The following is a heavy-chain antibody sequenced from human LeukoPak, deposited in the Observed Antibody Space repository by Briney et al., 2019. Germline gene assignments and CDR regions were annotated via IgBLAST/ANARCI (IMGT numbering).Heavy chain of an antibody. Sequence: GGSLRLSCAASGFTFSGYAMTWVRQAPGKGLEWVAVIWYDGTNTYYADSVKGRFTISRDNSKNTLYLQMNSLRAEDTAVYYCARDFCSGGSCYPDAFDIWGQGTMVTVSS. J-gene: IGHJ3*02. CDR3: ARDFCSGGSCYPDAFDI. V-gene: IGHV3-33*08. D-gene: IGHD2-15*01. CDR2: IWYDGTNT. CDR1: GFTFSGYA.